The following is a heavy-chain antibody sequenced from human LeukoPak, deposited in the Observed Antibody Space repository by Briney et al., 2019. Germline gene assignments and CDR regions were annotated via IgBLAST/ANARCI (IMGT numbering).Heavy chain of an antibody. J-gene: IGHJ3*02. V-gene: IGHV3-30*02. CDR1: GFSLINSD. D-gene: IGHD5-24*01. CDR3: ARNRVGFHYADAFDM. CDR2: IHYDGSEK. Sequence: GGSLRLSCAASGFSLINSDMHWVRQAPGKGLEWVAFIHYDGSEKRYADSLKGRFTISGDNSKNTLYLQMNSLRGEDAAVYYCARNRVGFHYADAFDMWGQGTMVTVSS.